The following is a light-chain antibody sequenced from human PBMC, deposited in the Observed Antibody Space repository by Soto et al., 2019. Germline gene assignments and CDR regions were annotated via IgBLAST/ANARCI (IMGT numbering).Light chain of an antibody. CDR1: QSISSY. CDR2: AAS. CDR3: QQSYSTPYT. Sequence: DIQMTQSPSSLSASLGDRVTITCRASQSISSYLNWYQQKPGKAPKLLIYAASSLQSGVPSRFSGSGSWTDFTLTISSLQPEDFATYYCQQSYSTPYTCGQGTKLDIK. V-gene: IGKV1-39*01. J-gene: IGKJ2*01.